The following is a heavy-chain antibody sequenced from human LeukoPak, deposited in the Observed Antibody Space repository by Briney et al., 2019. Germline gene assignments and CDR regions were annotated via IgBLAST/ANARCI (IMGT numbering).Heavy chain of an antibody. V-gene: IGHV3-7*03. Sequence: PGGSLRLSCEGSGFTFSNYWMGWVRQAPGKGLQWVANIKTDGSEKYYVDSVKGRFTISRDNAKNSLYLQMNNLRAEDTAVYYCARVGSYYDMDVWGQGTTVTVSS. CDR2: IKTDGSEK. J-gene: IGHJ6*02. D-gene: IGHD3-10*01. CDR1: GFTFSNYW. CDR3: ARVGSYYDMDV.